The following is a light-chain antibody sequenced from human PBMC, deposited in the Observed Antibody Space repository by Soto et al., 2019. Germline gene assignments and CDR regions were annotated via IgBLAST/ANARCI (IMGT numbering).Light chain of an antibody. J-gene: IGKJ1*01. CDR1: QSVGSE. V-gene: IGKV3-20*01. Sequence: EVVMTQFPATLPVSPGDRATLSCRASQSVGSELAWYQQKPGQAPRLLIYGASTRATGIPDRFSGGGSGTDFTLTISRLEPEDFAVYYCQQYGSSGTFGQGTKVDIK. CDR3: QQYGSSGT. CDR2: GAS.